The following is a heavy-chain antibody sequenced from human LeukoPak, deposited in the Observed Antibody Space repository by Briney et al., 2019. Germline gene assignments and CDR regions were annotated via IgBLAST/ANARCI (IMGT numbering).Heavy chain of an antibody. CDR1: GFTFSDYY. CDR3: AKDSFRAAAALLAP. D-gene: IGHD6-13*01. J-gene: IGHJ5*02. Sequence: GGSLRLSCAASGFTFSDYYMSWIRQAPGKGLEWVSYISSSGSTIYYADSVKGRFTISRDNSKNTLYLQMNSLRAEDTAVYYCAKDSFRAAAALLAPWGQGTLVTVSS. V-gene: IGHV3-11*01. CDR2: ISSSGSTI.